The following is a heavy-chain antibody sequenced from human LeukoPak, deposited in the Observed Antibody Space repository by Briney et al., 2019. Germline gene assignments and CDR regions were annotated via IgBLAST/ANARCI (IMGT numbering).Heavy chain of an antibody. CDR1: GFTFSSYW. CDR2: INSDGSST. Sequence: GGSLRLSCAASGFTFSSYWMHWVRQVPGKGLVWVSRINSDGSSTSYADSVKGRFTISRDNARNSLYLQMNSLRAEDTAVYYCARDRDWNSGFDYWGQGTLVTVSS. V-gene: IGHV3-74*01. D-gene: IGHD1-7*01. J-gene: IGHJ4*02. CDR3: ARDRDWNSGFDY.